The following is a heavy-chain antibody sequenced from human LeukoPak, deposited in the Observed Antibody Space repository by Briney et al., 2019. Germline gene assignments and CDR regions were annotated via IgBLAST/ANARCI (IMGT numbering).Heavy chain of an antibody. J-gene: IGHJ4*02. CDR3: ARSDAVAVDY. D-gene: IGHD6-19*01. V-gene: IGHV4-38-2*02. CDR1: GYSISSGYN. CDR2: IYHSGST. Sequence: SETLSLTCTVSGYSISSGYNWGWIRQPPGKGLEWIGNIYHSGSTYYNPSLKSRVTISVDTSKNQFSLKLSSVTAADTAVYYCARSDAVAVDYWGQGTLVTVSS.